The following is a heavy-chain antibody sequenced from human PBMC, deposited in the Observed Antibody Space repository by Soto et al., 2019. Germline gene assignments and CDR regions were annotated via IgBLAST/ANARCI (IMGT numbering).Heavy chain of an antibody. CDR2: IYYSGST. CDR3: ARQPDPTGYDSSGYFRPADAFDI. Sequence: SETLSLTCTVSGGSISSSSYYWGWIRQPPGKGLEWIGSIYYSGSTYYNPSLKSRVTISVDTSKNQFSLKLSSVTAADTAVYYCARQPDPTGYDSSGYFRPADAFDIWGQGTRVTVSS. CDR1: GGSISSSSYY. D-gene: IGHD3-22*01. J-gene: IGHJ3*02. V-gene: IGHV4-39*01.